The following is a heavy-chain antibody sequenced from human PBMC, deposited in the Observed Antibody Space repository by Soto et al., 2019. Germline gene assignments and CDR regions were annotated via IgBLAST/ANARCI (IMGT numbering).Heavy chain of an antibody. D-gene: IGHD3-16*01. Sequence: QGQLVESGGGLVKPGGSLRLSCAASGYTFSEYYMSWIRQAPGKGLEWVSYINSSGTTIYYADSVKGRFTISRDNAKNSLYLQMNSLRAEDTAVYYCARPSRVGDPGPFDYWGQGILVTVSS. V-gene: IGHV3-11*01. J-gene: IGHJ4*02. CDR1: GYTFSEYY. CDR2: INSSGTTI. CDR3: ARPSRVGDPGPFDY.